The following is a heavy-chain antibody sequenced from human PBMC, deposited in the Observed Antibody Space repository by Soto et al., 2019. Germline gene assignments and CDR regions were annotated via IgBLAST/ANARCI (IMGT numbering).Heavy chain of an antibody. J-gene: IGHJ5*02. CDR3: ARSYLNWFDP. CDR1: GGSISSYY. Sequence: QVQLQESGPGLVKPSETLSLTCTVSGGSISSYYWSWIRQPPGKGLEWIGYIYYSGSTNYNPSLKSRVTISVDTSKNQFSLKLSSVTAADTAVYYCARSYLNWFDPWGQGTLVTVSS. V-gene: IGHV4-59*01. D-gene: IGHD2-21*01. CDR2: IYYSGST.